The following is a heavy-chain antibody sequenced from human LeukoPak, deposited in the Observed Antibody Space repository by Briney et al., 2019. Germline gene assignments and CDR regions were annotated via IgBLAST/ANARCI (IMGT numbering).Heavy chain of an antibody. CDR3: ARDFGMTTANDY. CDR1: GFTFSSYG. CDR2: IWYDGSNK. V-gene: IGHV3-33*01. J-gene: IGHJ4*02. D-gene: IGHD4-17*01. Sequence: TGGSLRLSCATSGFTFSSYGMHWVRQAPGKGLEWVAVIWYDGSNKYYADSVKGRFTISRDNAKNSLYLQMNSLRAEDTAVYYCARDFGMTTANDYWGQGTLVTVSS.